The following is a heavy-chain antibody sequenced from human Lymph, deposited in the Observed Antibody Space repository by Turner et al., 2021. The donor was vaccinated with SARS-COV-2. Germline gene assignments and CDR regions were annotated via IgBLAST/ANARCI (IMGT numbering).Heavy chain of an antibody. D-gene: IGHD6-13*01. J-gene: IGHJ6*02. CDR2: IYSGGTT. CDR1: GISVSRNY. V-gene: IGHV3-53*02. Sequence: EVQLVETGGGWIQPGGSLRPSCAASGISVSRNYMDWVRQAPGKGLEWVSVIYSGGTTYVEDSVKGRFTISRDNSKNTLYLQMNSLRVEDTAVYYCARDLGTYGMDVWGQGTTVTVSS. CDR3: ARDLGTYGMDV.